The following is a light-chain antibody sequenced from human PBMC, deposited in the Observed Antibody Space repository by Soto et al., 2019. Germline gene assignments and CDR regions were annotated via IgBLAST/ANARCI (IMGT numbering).Light chain of an antibody. V-gene: IGLV2-14*01. Sequence: QSVLTQPASVSGSPGQSITISCTGTSNDIGGYNYVSWYQQHPGEAPKVMIYEVSHRPSGISNRFSGFKSDNTATLTISGLQAEDEAEYYCSSYTSSSTLVFGGGTKLTVL. CDR1: SNDIGGYNY. CDR2: EVS. J-gene: IGLJ3*02. CDR3: SSYTSSSTLV.